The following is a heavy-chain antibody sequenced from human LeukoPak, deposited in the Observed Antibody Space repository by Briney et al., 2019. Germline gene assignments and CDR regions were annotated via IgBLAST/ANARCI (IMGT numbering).Heavy chain of an antibody. V-gene: IGHV4-59*01. CDR1: GGSFSGYY. Sequence: PSETLSLTCAVYGGSFSGYYWSWIRQPPGKGLEWIGYIYYSGSTNYNPSLKSRVTISVDTSKNQFSLKLSSVTAADTAVYYCARGWRPDLWAYWGQGTLVTVSS. D-gene: IGHD2-21*01. CDR3: ARGWRPDLWAY. J-gene: IGHJ4*02. CDR2: IYYSGST.